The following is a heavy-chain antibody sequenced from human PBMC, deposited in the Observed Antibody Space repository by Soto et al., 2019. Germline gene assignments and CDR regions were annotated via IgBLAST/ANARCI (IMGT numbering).Heavy chain of an antibody. V-gene: IGHV1-69*01. CDR1: GGTFGSYA. Sequence: QVQLVQSGAEVKKPGSSVKVSCKASGGTFGSYAISWVRQAPGQGLEWMGGIIPIPGTTNYAQKFQGRVTIAANVSTSTGYMELSSLRSEDTAVYYCARSQGSSTSLEIYYYYYYGMDVWGQGTTVTVSS. CDR2: IIPIPGTT. CDR3: ARSQGSSTSLEIYYYYYYGMDV. J-gene: IGHJ6*02. D-gene: IGHD2-2*01.